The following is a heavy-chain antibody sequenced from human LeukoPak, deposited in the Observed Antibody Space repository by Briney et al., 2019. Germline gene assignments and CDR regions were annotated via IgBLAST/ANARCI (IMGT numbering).Heavy chain of an antibody. D-gene: IGHD1-14*01. CDR2: IYYSGST. CDR1: GGSISSHY. V-gene: IGHV4-59*11. CDR3: ARDSPGTTLGY. Sequence: SETLSLTCTVSGGSISSHYWSWIRQPPGKGLEWIGYIYYSGSTNYNPSLKSRVTISVDTSKNQFSLKLSSVIAADTAVYYCARDSPGTTLGYWGQGTLVTVSS. J-gene: IGHJ4*02.